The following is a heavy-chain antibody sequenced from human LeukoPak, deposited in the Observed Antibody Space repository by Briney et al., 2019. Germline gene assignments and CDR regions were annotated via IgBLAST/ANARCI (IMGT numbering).Heavy chain of an antibody. D-gene: IGHD6-6*01. CDR2: IYPGDSDT. CDR3: ARRSSIATRLFDY. J-gene: IGHJ4*02. Sequence: GESLKISCQGSGYSFTSYWIAWVRQTPGKGLEWMGIIYPGDSDTRYSPSFQGQVTISADKSISTAYLQWSSLKASDTAIYYCARRSSIATRLFDYWGQGTLVTVSS. V-gene: IGHV5-51*01. CDR1: GYSFTSYW.